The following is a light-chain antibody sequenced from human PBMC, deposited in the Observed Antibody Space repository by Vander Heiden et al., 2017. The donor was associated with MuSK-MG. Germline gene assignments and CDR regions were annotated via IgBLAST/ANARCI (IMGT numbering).Light chain of an antibody. Sequence: DVPLTPSPSSLSASVRDRVTITCQASQEINNYLNWYQQRPGKAPKLLIYAASTLQRGVPSRFSGSGSRTDFTHTISSLQPEDIATYSCQHSDNLPHTFGQGPTVEIK. CDR3: QHSDNLPHT. J-gene: IGKJ2*01. V-gene: IGKV1-33*01. CDR1: QEINNY. CDR2: AAS.